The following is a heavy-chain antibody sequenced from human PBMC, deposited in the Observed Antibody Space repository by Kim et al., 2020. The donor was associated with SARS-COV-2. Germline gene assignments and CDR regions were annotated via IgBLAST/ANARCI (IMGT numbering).Heavy chain of an antibody. CDR1: GFTFSDYY. J-gene: IGHJ4*02. Sequence: GGSLRLSCAASGFTFSDYYMSWIRQAPGKGLEWVSYISSSSSYTHYADSVKGRFTISRDNAKNSLYLQMNSLRAEDTAVYYCARENMVRGAPGDYWGQGTLVTVSS. CDR2: ISSSSSYT. V-gene: IGHV3-11*06. CDR3: ARENMVRGAPGDY. D-gene: IGHD3-10*01.